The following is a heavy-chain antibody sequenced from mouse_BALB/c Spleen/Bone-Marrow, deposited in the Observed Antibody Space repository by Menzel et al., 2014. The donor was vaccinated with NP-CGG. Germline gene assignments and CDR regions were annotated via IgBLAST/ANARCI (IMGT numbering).Heavy chain of an antibody. V-gene: IGHV1-80*01. Sequence: QVQLQQSGAELVRPESSVKISCKASGYAFSTYWMIWVKQRPGQGLEWIGQIYPGDGDTNYNGKFKGKATLTADKSSSTAYMLLSSLTSEDSAVYFCARGARSAMDYWGQGTSVTVSS. J-gene: IGHJ4*01. CDR1: GYAFSTYW. CDR2: IYPGDGDT. CDR3: ARGARSAMDY.